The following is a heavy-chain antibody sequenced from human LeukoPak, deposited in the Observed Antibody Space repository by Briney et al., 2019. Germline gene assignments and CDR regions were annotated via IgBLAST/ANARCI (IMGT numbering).Heavy chain of an antibody. CDR2: MNPNTGKT. CDR3: ARGPLTGEHYHYYMDV. CDR1: GYSFSTFD. J-gene: IGHJ6*03. D-gene: IGHD7-27*01. V-gene: IGHV1-8*03. Sequence: AAVKVSCKASGYSFSTFDINWVRQAPGQGLEWMGWMNPNTGKTGYAQKFRGRVTISGNSSISTVDMELSSLTTDDTAVYYCARGPLTGEHYHYYMDVWGKGTTVTVSS.